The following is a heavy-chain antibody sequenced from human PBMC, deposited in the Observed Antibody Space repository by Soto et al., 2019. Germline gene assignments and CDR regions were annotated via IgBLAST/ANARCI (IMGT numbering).Heavy chain of an antibody. CDR1: GFTFSSYW. Sequence: GGSLRLSCAASGFTFSSYWMSWVRQAPGKGLEWVANIKQDGSEKYYVDSVKGRFTISRDSAKNSLYLQMNSLRAEDTAVYYCARDPPKYCSGGSCYYYYGMDVWGQGTTVTVSS. CDR3: ARDPPKYCSGGSCYYYYGMDV. D-gene: IGHD2-15*01. J-gene: IGHJ6*02. CDR2: IKQDGSEK. V-gene: IGHV3-7*03.